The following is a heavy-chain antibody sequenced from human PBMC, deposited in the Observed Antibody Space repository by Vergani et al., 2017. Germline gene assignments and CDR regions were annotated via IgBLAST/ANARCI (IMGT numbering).Heavy chain of an antibody. CDR3: AREPYYDYVCGSYRYFDY. Sequence: EVQLVESGGGLVQPGGSLRLSCAASGFTFSSYWMSWVRQAPGKGLEWVANIKQDGSEKYYVDSVKGRFTISRDNAKNSLYLQMNSLRAEDTAVYYCAREPYYDYVCGSYRYFDYWGQGTLVTVSS. J-gene: IGHJ4*02. D-gene: IGHD3-16*02. CDR2: IKQDGSEK. CDR1: GFTFSSYW. V-gene: IGHV3-7*01.